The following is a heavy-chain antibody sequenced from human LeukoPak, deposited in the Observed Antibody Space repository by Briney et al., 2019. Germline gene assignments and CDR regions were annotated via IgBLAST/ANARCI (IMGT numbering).Heavy chain of an antibody. D-gene: IGHD1-26*01. J-gene: IGHJ4*02. CDR1: GFTFNSYA. CDR3: AKGSRGSYDY. V-gene: IGHV3-23*01. CDR2: IIDSGIST. Sequence: RGSLRLSCAASGFTFNSYAMTSVRQAPEKGLEWVSSIIDSGISTYYGDSVKGRFTISRDNSKNTLYLQMNSLRAEDTAGYYCAKGSRGSYDYWGQGTLVTVSS.